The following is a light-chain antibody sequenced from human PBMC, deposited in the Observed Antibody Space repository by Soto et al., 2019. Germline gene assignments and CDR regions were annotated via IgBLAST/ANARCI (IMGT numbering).Light chain of an antibody. CDR2: DAS. Sequence: EIVLTQSPATLSLSPGERATLSCRASQSVSSYLAWYQQKPGQAPRLLIYDASNRAPGIPARFSGSGSGTDFTRTISSVLLEDFAVYCCQQRSNLLRGTFGEGTKLELK. CDR1: QSVSSY. CDR3: QQRSNLLRGT. J-gene: IGKJ2*02. V-gene: IGKV3-11*01.